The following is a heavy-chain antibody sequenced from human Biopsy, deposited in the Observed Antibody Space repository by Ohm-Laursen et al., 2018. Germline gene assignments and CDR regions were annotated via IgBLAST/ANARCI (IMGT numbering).Heavy chain of an antibody. CDR3: ARGSNEYGGLYFPH. CDR1: GGSVNSDSSY. V-gene: IGHV4-61*03. D-gene: IGHD4-23*01. CDR2: ISYTGYT. Sequence: GTLSLTCAVSGGSVNSDSSYWSWIRQPPGKGLEWIGHISYTGYTSYKSSLKSRVTISLDTSRKHFSLRLTSLAAADTAVYYCARGSNEYGGLYFPHWGQGTLVTVSS. J-gene: IGHJ1*01.